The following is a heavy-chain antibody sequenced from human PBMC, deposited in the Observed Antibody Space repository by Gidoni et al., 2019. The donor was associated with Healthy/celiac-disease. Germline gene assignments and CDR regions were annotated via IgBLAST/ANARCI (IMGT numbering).Heavy chain of an antibody. CDR3: ARRGGLLWAWYFDL. J-gene: IGHJ2*01. V-gene: IGHV5-51*01. CDR1: GYSFTSYW. CDR2: IYTGDSDT. Sequence: EVQLVQSGAEVNTPGESLKTSCKGSGYSFTSYWIGWVRQMPGKGLAWMGIIYTGDSDTRYSPSVQGQVTISADKSISTAYLQWSSLKASDAAMYYCARRGGLLWAWYFDLWGRGTLVTVSS. D-gene: IGHD3-10*01.